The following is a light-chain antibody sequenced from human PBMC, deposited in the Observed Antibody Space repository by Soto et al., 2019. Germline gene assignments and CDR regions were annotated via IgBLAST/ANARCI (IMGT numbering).Light chain of an antibody. CDR3: SSYTSSNWV. CDR1: SSDVGGYNY. Sequence: QSVLTQPASVSGSPGQSITISCTGTSSDVGGYNYVSWYQQHPGKAPKLMIYEVSNRPSGVSNRFSGSKSGNTASLTISGLQAEDEADYYCSSYTSSNWVFGGGTKLNVL. J-gene: IGLJ3*02. CDR2: EVS. V-gene: IGLV2-14*01.